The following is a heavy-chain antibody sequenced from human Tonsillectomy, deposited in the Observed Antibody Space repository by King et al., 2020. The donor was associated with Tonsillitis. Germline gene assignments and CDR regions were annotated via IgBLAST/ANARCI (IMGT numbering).Heavy chain of an antibody. J-gene: IGHJ4*02. CDR3: ARDHGTGWYYFDD. CDR2: INSVGSGT. D-gene: IGHD6-19*01. CDR1: GFSFGSYW. Sequence: EVQLVESGGGLVQPGGSLRLSCAASGFSFGSYWMHWVRQGPGKGLAWVSRINSVGSGTTYADSVKGRFTISRDNANNTLYLQMTSLRAEDTAVYYCARDHGTGWYYFDDWGQGTLVTVSS. V-gene: IGHV3-74*01.